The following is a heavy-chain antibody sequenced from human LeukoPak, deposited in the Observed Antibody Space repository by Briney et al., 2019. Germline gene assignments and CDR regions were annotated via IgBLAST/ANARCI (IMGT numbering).Heavy chain of an antibody. V-gene: IGHV5-51*01. CDR1: GYSFTSYW. Sequence: GESLKISCKGSGYSFTSYWIGWVRQMPGKGLEWMGIIYPGDSDTRYSPSFQGQVTISADKSISTAYLQWSSLKASDTAMYYCARQSYDILTGHYIDAFDIWGQGTMVTVSS. CDR2: IYPGDSDT. CDR3: ARQSYDILTGHYIDAFDI. D-gene: IGHD3-9*01. J-gene: IGHJ3*02.